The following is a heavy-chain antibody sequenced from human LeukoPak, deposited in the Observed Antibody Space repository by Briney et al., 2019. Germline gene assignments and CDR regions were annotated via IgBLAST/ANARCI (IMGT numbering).Heavy chain of an antibody. D-gene: IGHD6-13*01. CDR3: AKGPGLGAGKRYLDL. V-gene: IGHV3-9*01. CDR1: GFMFNDYA. J-gene: IGHJ2*01. CDR2: ISWNSGNM. Sequence: GRSPRLSCAPSGFMFNDYALHWVRPAPGKGLEWVSSISWNSGNMYYVDSVKGRFTISRDNAKNSLSLQMNSLKPEDTALYYCAKGPGLGAGKRYLDLWGRGTLVIVSS.